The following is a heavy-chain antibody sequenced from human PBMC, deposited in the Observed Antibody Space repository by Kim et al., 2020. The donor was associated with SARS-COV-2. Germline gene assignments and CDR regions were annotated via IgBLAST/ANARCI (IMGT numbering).Heavy chain of an antibody. CDR1: GDSVSSNSAA. CDR2: TYYRSKWYN. V-gene: IGHV6-1*01. D-gene: IGHD6-6*01. Sequence: SQTLSLPCAISGDSVSSNSAAWNWIRQSPSRGLEWLGRTYYRSKWYNDYAVSVKGRITINPDTSKNQFSLQLNSVTPEDTAVYYCASGNLEYRSSSRVSAFDIWGQGTMVTVSS. J-gene: IGHJ3*02. CDR3: ASGNLEYRSSSRVSAFDI.